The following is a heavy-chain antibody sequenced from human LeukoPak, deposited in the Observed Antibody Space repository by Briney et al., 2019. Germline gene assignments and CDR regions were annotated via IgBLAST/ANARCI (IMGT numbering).Heavy chain of an antibody. CDR2: TRNKANSYTT. V-gene: IGHV3-72*01. CDR1: GFTFSDHY. J-gene: IGHJ4*02. Sequence: GGSLRLSCAASGFTFSDHYMDWVRQAPGKGLEWVGRTRNKANSYTTEYAASVKGRFTISRDDSKNSLYLQMNSLKTEDTAVYYCARGPRYGGKVPFDYWGQGTLVTVSS. D-gene: IGHD4-23*01. CDR3: ARGPRYGGKVPFDY.